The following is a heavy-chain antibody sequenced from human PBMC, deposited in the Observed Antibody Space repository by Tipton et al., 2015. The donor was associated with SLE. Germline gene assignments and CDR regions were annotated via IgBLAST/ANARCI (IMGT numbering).Heavy chain of an antibody. CDR3: VRVSYYYGSGSYSSGAFDI. CDR2: ISHRGST. CDR1: GGSFSGYY. V-gene: IGHV4-34*01. D-gene: IGHD3-10*01. Sequence: TLSLTCAVYGGSFSGYYWSWIRQPPGKGLEWIGEISHRGSTSYNPSLKSRVTISVDTSKNQFSLKLSSVTAADTAVYYCVRVSYYYGSGSYSSGAFDIWGQGTMVTVSS. J-gene: IGHJ3*02.